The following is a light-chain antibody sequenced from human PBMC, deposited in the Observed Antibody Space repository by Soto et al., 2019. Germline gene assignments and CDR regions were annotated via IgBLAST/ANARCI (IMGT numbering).Light chain of an antibody. CDR2: RNN. CDR3: AAWDDSLSGAV. J-gene: IGLJ7*01. V-gene: IGLV1-47*01. CDR1: SSNIGSNY. Sequence: QSVLTQPPSASVTPGQRVPISCSGSSSNIGSNYVYWYQQLPGTAPKLLIYRNNQRPSGVPDRFSGSKSGTSASLAISGLRSEDEADYYCAAWDDSLSGAVFGGGTQLTVL.